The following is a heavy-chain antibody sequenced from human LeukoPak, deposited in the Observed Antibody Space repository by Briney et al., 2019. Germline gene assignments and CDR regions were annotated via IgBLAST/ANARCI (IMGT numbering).Heavy chain of an antibody. CDR1: GGTFSSYT. CDR2: IIPILGIA. Sequence: SVEVSCKASGGTFSSYTISWVRQAPGQGLEWMGRIIPILGIANYAQKFQGRVTITADKSTSTAYMELSSLRSEDTAVYYCAREGDGYNKINYYYYYGMDVWGQGTTVTVSS. CDR3: AREGDGYNKINYYYYYGMDV. D-gene: IGHD5-24*01. J-gene: IGHJ6*02. V-gene: IGHV1-69*04.